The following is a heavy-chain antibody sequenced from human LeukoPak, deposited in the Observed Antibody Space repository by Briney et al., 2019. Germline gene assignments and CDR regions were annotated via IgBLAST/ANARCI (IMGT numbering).Heavy chain of an antibody. CDR2: INGGGGTT. CDR3: AKGEGYYGSGSYAIDY. D-gene: IGHD3-10*01. V-gene: IGHV3-23*01. CDR1: GFTFSTYA. J-gene: IGHJ4*02. Sequence: PGGSLRLSCAASGFTFSTYALSWVRQAPGKGLEWVSGINGGGGTTYYADSVKGRLTISRDNSKNPVYLQMNSLRVQDTAVSYCAKGEGYYGSGSYAIDYWGQGNLVTVSS.